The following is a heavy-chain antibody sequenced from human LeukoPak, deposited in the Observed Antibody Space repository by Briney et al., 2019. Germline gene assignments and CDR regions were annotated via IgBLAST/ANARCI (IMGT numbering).Heavy chain of an antibody. CDR1: GFTFSSYW. CDR3: ARSGHCSSTSCSGDF. D-gene: IGHD2-2*01. CDR2: IKQDGSEK. V-gene: IGHV3-7*01. Sequence: GGSLRLSCAASGFTFSSYWMSRVRQAPGKGLEWVANIKQDGSEKYYVDSVKGRFTISRDNAKNSLYLQMNSLRAEDTAVYYCARSGHCSSTSCSGDFWGQGTLVTVSS. J-gene: IGHJ4*02.